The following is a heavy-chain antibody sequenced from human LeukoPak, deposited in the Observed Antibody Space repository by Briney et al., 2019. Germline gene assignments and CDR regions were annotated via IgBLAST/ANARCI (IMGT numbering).Heavy chain of an antibody. CDR2: IRSKAYGGTT. D-gene: IGHD6-13*01. CDR1: GFTFSSYA. V-gene: IGHV3-49*04. CDR3: TRAGGSSWQYYYYGMDV. J-gene: IGHJ6*02. Sequence: GGSLRLSCAASGFTFSSYAMHWVRQAPGKGLEGVGFIRSKAYGGTTEYAASVKGRSTISRDDSKSIAYLQMNSLKTEDTAVYYCTRAGGSSWQYYYYGMDVWGQGTTVTVSS.